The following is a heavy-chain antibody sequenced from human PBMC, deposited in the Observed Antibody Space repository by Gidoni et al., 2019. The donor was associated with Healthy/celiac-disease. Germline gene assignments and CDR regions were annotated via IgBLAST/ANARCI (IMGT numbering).Heavy chain of an antibody. CDR3: AHGPYYYDSSGVLFDY. CDR2: IYWDDDK. J-gene: IGHJ4*02. Sequence: QITLKESGPTLVKPTQTLTLTCTFSGFSLSTSGVGVGWIRQPPGKALEWLALIYWDDDKRYSPSLKSRLTITKDTSKNQVVLTMTNMDPVDTATYYCAHGPYYYDSSGVLFDYWGQGTLVTVSS. CDR1: GFSLSTSGVG. V-gene: IGHV2-5*02. D-gene: IGHD3-22*01.